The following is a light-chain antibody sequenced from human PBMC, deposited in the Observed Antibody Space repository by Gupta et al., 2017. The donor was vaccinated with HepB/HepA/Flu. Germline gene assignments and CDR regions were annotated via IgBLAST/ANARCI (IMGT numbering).Light chain of an antibody. CDR3: CSYANSTTL. J-gene: IGLJ2*01. V-gene: IGLV2-23*02. CDR1: SSDVGSYNF. Sequence: QSALTQPASVSGSPGQSITISCTGISSDVGSYNFVSWYQQYPGKAPKLMIYEVTKRPSGVLNRFSGSKSGNTASLTISGLQAEDEADYYCCSYANSTTLFAGGTKLTVL. CDR2: EVT.